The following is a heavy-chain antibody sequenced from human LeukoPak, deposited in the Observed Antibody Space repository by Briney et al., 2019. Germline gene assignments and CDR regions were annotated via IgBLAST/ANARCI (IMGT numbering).Heavy chain of an antibody. D-gene: IGHD4-23*01. CDR2: IWYDGSNK. Sequence: PGRPLRLSCAASGFTFSSYGMHWVRQAPGKGLEWVAVIWYDGSNKYYADSVKGRFTTSRDNSKNTLYLQMNSLRAEDTAVYYCARDSDYGGNSVYAFDIWGQGTMVTVSS. V-gene: IGHV3-33*01. CDR1: GFTFSSYG. J-gene: IGHJ3*02. CDR3: ARDSDYGGNSVYAFDI.